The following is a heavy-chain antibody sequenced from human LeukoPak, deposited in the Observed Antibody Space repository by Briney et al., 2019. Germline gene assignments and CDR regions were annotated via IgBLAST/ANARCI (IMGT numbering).Heavy chain of an antibody. CDR1: GHTFTGYY. V-gene: IGHV1-2*02. CDR2: INPNSGGT. D-gene: IGHD2-21*01. CDR3: ARVGIAIRYFDY. Sequence: ASVKVSCKASGHTFTGYYMHWVRQAPGQGLEWMGWINPNSGGTNYAQKFQGRVTMTRDTSISTAYMELGRLRSDDTAVYYCARVGIAIRYFDYWGQGTLVTVSS. J-gene: IGHJ4*02.